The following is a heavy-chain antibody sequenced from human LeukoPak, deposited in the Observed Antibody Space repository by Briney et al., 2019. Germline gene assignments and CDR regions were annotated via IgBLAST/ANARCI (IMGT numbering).Heavy chain of an antibody. CDR3: ARGSDVGPYGGNRDPFDY. V-gene: IGHV3-13*01. D-gene: IGHD4-23*01. CDR2: IGTAGDT. Sequence: GGSLRLSCAASGFTFSSYDMHWVRQATGKGLEWVSAIGTAGDTYYPGSVKGRFTISRENAKNSLYLQMNSLRAGDTAVYYCARGSDVGPYGGNRDPFDYWGQGTLVTVSS. J-gene: IGHJ4*02. CDR1: GFTFSSYD.